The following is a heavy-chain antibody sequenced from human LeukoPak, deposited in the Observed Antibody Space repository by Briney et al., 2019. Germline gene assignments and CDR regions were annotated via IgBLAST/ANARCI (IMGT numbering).Heavy chain of an antibody. CDR2: ISAYNGNT. Sequence: ASVKVSCKASGYTFTSYGISWVRQAPGQGLEWMGWISAYNGNTSYAQKLQGRVTMTRDTSTSTVYMELSSLRSEDTAVYYCARDWTYSSGWYGYWGQGTLVTVSS. J-gene: IGHJ4*02. CDR3: ARDWTYSSGWYGY. V-gene: IGHV1-18*01. D-gene: IGHD6-19*01. CDR1: GYTFTSYG.